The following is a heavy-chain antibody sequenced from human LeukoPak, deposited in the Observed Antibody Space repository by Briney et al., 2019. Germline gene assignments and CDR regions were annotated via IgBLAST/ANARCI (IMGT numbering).Heavy chain of an antibody. Sequence: GESLKTSCKGSGYSFTSYWIGWVRQMPGKGLEWMGIIYPGDSDTRYSPSFQGQVTISADKSISTAYLQWSSLKASDTAMYYCARRHCSSTSCFYFDYWGQGTLVTVSS. V-gene: IGHV5-51*01. CDR1: GYSFTSYW. CDR3: ARRHCSSTSCFYFDY. D-gene: IGHD2-2*01. J-gene: IGHJ4*02. CDR2: IYPGDSDT.